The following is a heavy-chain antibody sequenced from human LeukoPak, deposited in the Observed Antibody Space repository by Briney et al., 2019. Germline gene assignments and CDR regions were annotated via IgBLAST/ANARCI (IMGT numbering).Heavy chain of an antibody. J-gene: IGHJ4*02. CDR3: ARSTWHCDILTGYYRIVSPFDY. CDR1: GGSFSGYY. V-gene: IGHV4-34*01. D-gene: IGHD3-9*01. Sequence: SATLSLTCAVYGGSFSGYYWSWIRQPPGKGLEWIGEINHSGITNYNPSLKSRVTISVDTSKNQFSLKLSSVTTADTAVYYCARSTWHCDILTGYYRIVSPFDYWGQGTLVTVSS. CDR2: INHSGIT.